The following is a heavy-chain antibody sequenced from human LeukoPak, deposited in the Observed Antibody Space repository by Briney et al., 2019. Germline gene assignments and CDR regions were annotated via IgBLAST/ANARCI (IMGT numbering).Heavy chain of an antibody. J-gene: IGHJ4*02. CDR3: ARGLDHDYGDFDY. D-gene: IGHD4-17*01. CDR1: GGSISSSSYY. Sequence: PSETLSLTCTVSGGSISSSSYYWGWIRQPPGKGLEWIGSIYYSGSTYYNPSLESRVTISVDTSKNQFSLKLSSVTAADTAVYYCARGLDHDYGDFDYWGQGTLVTVSS. V-gene: IGHV4-39*01. CDR2: IYYSGST.